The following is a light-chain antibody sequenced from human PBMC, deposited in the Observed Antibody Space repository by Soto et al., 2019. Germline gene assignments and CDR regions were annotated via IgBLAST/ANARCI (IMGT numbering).Light chain of an antibody. V-gene: IGKV1-5*03. CDR2: KAS. Sequence: DIQMTQSPSTLSASVGDRVTITCRASQNINSWLAWYQQKPGKAPKLLIYKASSLESGVPSRFSGSESGTEFTLTISSLQPDDFATYYCQQHHGFWTFGQGTKVEVK. CDR1: QNINSW. CDR3: QQHHGFWT. J-gene: IGKJ1*01.